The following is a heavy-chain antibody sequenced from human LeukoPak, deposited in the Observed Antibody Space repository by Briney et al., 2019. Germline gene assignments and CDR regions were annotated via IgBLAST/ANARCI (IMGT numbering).Heavy chain of an antibody. D-gene: IGHD1-26*01. J-gene: IGHJ6*02. CDR3: AGRELRYYYYGRDV. Sequence: PGGSLRLSCAASGFTFSSYAMSWVRQAPGKGLEWVSAISGSGGSTYYADSVKGRFTISRDNSKNTLYLQMNSLRAEDTAVYYCAGRELRYYYYGRDVWAKGPRSPSP. CDR2: ISGSGGST. V-gene: IGHV3-23*01. CDR1: GFTFSSYA.